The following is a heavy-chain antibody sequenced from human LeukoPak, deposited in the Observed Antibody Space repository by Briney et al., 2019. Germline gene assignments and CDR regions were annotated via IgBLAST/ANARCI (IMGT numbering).Heavy chain of an antibody. CDR3: ARDDYDSSTPYYFDY. Sequence: GGSLRLSCVASGFTFSSYEMNWVRQAPGKGLEWVSYISSSGTTKYYADSVKGRFTISRDNDKNSLYLQMNSLRVEDTAIYYCARDDYDSSTPYYFDYWGQGTLVTVSP. CDR2: ISSSGTTK. V-gene: IGHV3-48*03. CDR1: GFTFSSYE. D-gene: IGHD3-22*01. J-gene: IGHJ4*02.